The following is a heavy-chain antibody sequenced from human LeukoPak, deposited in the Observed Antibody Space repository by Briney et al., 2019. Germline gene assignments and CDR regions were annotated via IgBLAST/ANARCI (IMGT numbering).Heavy chain of an antibody. D-gene: IGHD2-15*01. CDR2: IYPGDSDT. V-gene: IGHV5-51*01. Sequence: GESLKISCKGSGYSFTSYWIGWVRQMPGKGLEWMGIIYPGDSDTRYSPSFQGHVTISADKSISTAYLQWSSLKASDTAMYYCARQGSLGYCSGGSCSRSDYWGQGTLVTVSS. CDR3: ARQGSLGYCSGGSCSRSDY. J-gene: IGHJ4*02. CDR1: GYSFTSYW.